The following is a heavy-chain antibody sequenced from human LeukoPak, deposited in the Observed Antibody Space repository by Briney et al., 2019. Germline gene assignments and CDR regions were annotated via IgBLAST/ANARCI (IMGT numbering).Heavy chain of an antibody. CDR2: ITRSSSDI. D-gene: IGHD3-10*01. CDR1: GFTFSSYG. CDR3: ARDRGFEMGLFDY. Sequence: GGSLRLSCAASGFTFSSYGMNWVRQAPGKGLEWVSSITRSSSDIYYADSVEGRFTISRDNAKNSLYLQMNSLRVEDTAVYYCARDRGFEMGLFDYWGQGTLVTVSS. J-gene: IGHJ4*02. V-gene: IGHV3-21*01.